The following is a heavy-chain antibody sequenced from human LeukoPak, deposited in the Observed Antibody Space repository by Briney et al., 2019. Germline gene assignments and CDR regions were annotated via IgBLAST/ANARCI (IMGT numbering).Heavy chain of an antibody. CDR1: GFTFSGYG. V-gene: IGHV3-30*18. D-gene: IGHD3-9*01. J-gene: IGHJ6*02. CDR3: AKDHHSYYDILTGLTRSYYYYGMDV. CDR2: ISFDGSNK. Sequence: GRSLRLSCAASGFTFSGYGMHWVRQAPGKGLEWVAVISFDGSNKYYADSVKGRFTVSRDNSKNTLYLQMNSLRAEDTAVYYCAKDHHSYYDILTGLTRSYYYYGMDVWGQGTTVTVSS.